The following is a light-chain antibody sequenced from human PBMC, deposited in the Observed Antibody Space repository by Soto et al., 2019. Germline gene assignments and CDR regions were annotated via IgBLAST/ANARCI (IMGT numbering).Light chain of an antibody. CDR3: LQLNSYPLT. CDR2: AAS. Sequence: DIPLTQSPSFLPPSAGHRATITCRASQAISSYLDWYQQKPGKGPKLLIHAASTLQSGVPLRFSGSGSGTEFTLTISSLQPEDFATYYCLQLNSYPLTFGGGTEVEIK. CDR1: QAISSY. V-gene: IGKV1-9*01. J-gene: IGKJ4*01.